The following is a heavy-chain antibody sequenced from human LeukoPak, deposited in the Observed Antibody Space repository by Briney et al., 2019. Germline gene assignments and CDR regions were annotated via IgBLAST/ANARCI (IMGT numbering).Heavy chain of an antibody. CDR1: GGSISSYY. CDR3: ARPGGGELYDAFDI. D-gene: IGHD2-21*01. Sequence: TSETLSLTCTVSGGSISSYYWSWIRQPPGKGLEWIGHIYYSGSTNYNPSLKSRVTISVDTSKNQFSLKLSSVTAADTAVYYCARPGGGELYDAFDIWGQGTMVTVSS. J-gene: IGHJ3*02. V-gene: IGHV4-59*08. CDR2: IYYSGST.